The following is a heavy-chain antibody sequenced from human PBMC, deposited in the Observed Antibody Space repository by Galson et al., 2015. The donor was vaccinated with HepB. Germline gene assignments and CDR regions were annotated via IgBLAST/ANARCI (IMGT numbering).Heavy chain of an antibody. V-gene: IGHV4-4*07. Sequence: SETLSLTCTVAGRSISIYYWSWVRQPAGKGREWVGRIYASGSTNYNPYLKSRVTMSGDTSKNRFSLKLSSVTAADTAVYYCARDPRVEAGTFDYWGQGTLVTVSS. D-gene: IGHD6-19*01. J-gene: IGHJ4*02. CDR2: IYASGST. CDR3: ARDPRVEAGTFDY. CDR1: GRSISIYY.